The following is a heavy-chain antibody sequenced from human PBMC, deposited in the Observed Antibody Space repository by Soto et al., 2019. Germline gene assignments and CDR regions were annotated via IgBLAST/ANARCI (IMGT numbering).Heavy chain of an antibody. CDR1: GFTFSDYY. D-gene: IGHD6-13*01. Sequence: PGGSLRLSCAASGFTFSDYYMSWIRQAPGKGLEWVSYISSSSSYTNYADSVKGRFTISRDNAKNSLYLQMNSLRAEDTAVYYCARAVGIAAAGTGNVVNWFDPWGQGTLVTVSS. V-gene: IGHV3-11*06. CDR2: ISSSSSYT. J-gene: IGHJ5*02. CDR3: ARAVGIAAAGTGNVVNWFDP.